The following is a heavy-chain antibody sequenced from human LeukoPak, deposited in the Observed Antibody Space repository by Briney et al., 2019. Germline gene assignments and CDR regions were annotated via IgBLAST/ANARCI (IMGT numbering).Heavy chain of an antibody. CDR3: ATSPNYYDSSGYNLDY. CDR2: IIPIFGTA. D-gene: IGHD3-22*01. J-gene: IGHJ4*02. V-gene: IGHV1-69*13. CDR1: GGTFSSYA. Sequence: SVKVSCKASGGTFSSYAISWVRQAPGQGLEWMGGIIPIFGTANYAQKFQGRVTITADESTSTAYMELSSLRSEDTAVYYCATSPNYYDSSGYNLDYWGQGTLATVSS.